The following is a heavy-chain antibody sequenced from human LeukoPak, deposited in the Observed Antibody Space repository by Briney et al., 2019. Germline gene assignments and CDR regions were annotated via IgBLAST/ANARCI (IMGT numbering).Heavy chain of an antibody. CDR3: AKATWTNARYYYYMDV. Sequence: RGSLRLSCSASGFTLTSYAMTWVRQAPGKGLECVSTFSGSGVGPYYADAVQGRFTIYRDNSKNTLYLQMNSLRAEDTAVYYCAKATWTNARYYYYMDVWGKGTTVTVSS. V-gene: IGHV3-23*01. J-gene: IGHJ6*03. CDR1: GFTLTSYA. CDR2: FSGSGVGP. D-gene: IGHD3/OR15-3a*01.